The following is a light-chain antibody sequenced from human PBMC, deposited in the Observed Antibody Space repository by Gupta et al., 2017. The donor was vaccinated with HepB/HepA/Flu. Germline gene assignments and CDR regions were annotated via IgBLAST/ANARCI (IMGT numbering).Light chain of an antibody. J-gene: IGKJ4*01. CDR2: DAS. CDR3: QQRSNWPLT. V-gene: IGKV3-11*01. Sequence: EIVLTQSPATLSLSPGERATLSCRASQSVSSYLAWYQQKPGQAPRLLIYDASNRATGIPARFSGSGSGTXFTLTIXSLEPEDFAVYYCQQRSNWPLTFGXATKVEIK. CDR1: QSVSSY.